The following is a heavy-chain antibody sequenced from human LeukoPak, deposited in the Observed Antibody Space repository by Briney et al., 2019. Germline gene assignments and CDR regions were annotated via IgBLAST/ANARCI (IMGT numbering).Heavy chain of an antibody. V-gene: IGHV3-9*01. Sequence: LSLTCTVSGGSISGYYWTWIRQPAGKGLEWVSTISWNSGTTGYADSVKGRFTISRDNAKSSMYLEMNSLRVEDTALYFCAKGGMYYYDSGYDHWGQGSLVTVSS. CDR2: ISWNSGTT. CDR1: GGSISGYY. CDR3: AKGGMYYYDSGYDH. J-gene: IGHJ4*02. D-gene: IGHD3-10*01.